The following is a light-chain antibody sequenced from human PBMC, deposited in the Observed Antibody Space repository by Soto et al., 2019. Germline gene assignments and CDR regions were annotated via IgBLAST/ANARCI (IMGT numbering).Light chain of an antibody. CDR1: RSNIGSQN. CDR2: NNN. CDR3: AAWDDSLIGYV. Sequence: QSVLTQPPSTSGTPGQRVTISCSGSRSNIGSQNVNWYQQLPGTAPKLLIYNNNQRPSGVPDRFSGSKSGTSASLAISGLQSEDEADYYCAAWDDSLIGYVFGTGTKVTVL. V-gene: IGLV1-44*01. J-gene: IGLJ1*01.